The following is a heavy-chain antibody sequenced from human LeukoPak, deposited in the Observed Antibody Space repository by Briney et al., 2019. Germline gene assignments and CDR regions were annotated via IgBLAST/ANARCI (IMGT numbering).Heavy chain of an antibody. CDR3: ARDRRITMVRGVPNWFDP. D-gene: IGHD3-10*01. J-gene: IGHJ5*02. CDR2: IYYSGST. V-gene: IGHV4-39*07. CDR1: GGSISSSSYY. Sequence: PSETLSLTCTVSGGSISSSSYYWGWIRQPPGKGLEWIGSIYYSGSTYYNPSLTSRVTISVDTSKNQFSLKLSSVTDADTAVYYCARDRRITMVRGVPNWFDPWGQGTLVTVSS.